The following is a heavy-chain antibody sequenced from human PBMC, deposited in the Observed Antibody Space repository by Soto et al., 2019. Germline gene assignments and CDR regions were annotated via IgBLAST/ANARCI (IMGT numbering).Heavy chain of an antibody. CDR3: ASSLYYYYMDL. Sequence: QVQLQESGPGLVKPSETLSLACTVSGGSISSYYWSWIRQPPGKGLEWLGYIYYSGGTNYNPSLQSRVTISVDTSKTQFSLNLSSVTAADAAVYYCASSLYYYYMDLWGKGTTVTVSS. CDR1: GGSISSYY. J-gene: IGHJ6*03. V-gene: IGHV4-59*08. CDR2: IYYSGGT.